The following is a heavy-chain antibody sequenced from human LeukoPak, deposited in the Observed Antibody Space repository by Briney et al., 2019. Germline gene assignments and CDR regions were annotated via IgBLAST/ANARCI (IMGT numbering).Heavy chain of an antibody. D-gene: IGHD2-2*02. CDR2: ISSSGSTI. CDR3: ARDLGYCTSTSCYSLYGMDV. CDR1: GFTFRSYE. Sequence: GGSLRLSCAASGFTFRSYEMNWVRQAPGKGLEWVSYISSSGSTIHYADSVKGRFTISRDNAKNSLYLQMNSLRAEDTAVYYCARDLGYCTSTSCYSLYGMDVWGKGTTVTVSS. V-gene: IGHV3-48*03. J-gene: IGHJ6*04.